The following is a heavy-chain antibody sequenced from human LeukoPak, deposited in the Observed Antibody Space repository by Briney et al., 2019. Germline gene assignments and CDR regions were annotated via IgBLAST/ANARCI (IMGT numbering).Heavy chain of an antibody. V-gene: IGHV1-18*01. CDR3: ARAPDDYDFWSGPFDY. CDR2: ISAYSGNT. D-gene: IGHD3-3*01. CDR1: GYTFTSYG. J-gene: IGHJ4*02. Sequence: ASVKVSCKASGYTFTSYGISWVRQAPGQGLERMGWISAYSGNTNYAQNLQGRVTMTTDTSTSTAYMELRSLRSDDTAVYYCARAPDDYDFWSGPFDYWGRGTLVTVSS.